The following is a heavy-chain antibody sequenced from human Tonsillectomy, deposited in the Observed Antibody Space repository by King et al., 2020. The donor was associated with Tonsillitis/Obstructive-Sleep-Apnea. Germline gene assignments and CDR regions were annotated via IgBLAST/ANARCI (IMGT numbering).Heavy chain of an antibody. V-gene: IGHV3-21*01. Sequence: VQLVESGGGLVKPGRSLRLSCAASGFTFSSYSMNWVRQAPGKGLEWVSSISSSSSYIYYADSVKGRFTISRDNAKNSLYLQMNSLGAEDTAVYYCATAFEGLVPVGSCWGQGTLVTVSS. CDR3: ATAFEGLVPVGSC. J-gene: IGHJ4*02. CDR1: GFTFSSYS. D-gene: IGHD2-2*01. CDR2: ISSSSSYI.